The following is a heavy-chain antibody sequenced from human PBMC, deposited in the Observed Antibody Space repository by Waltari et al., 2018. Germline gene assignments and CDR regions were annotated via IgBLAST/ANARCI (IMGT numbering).Heavy chain of an antibody. CDR2: IYYSGST. D-gene: IGHD2-2*01. J-gene: IGHJ5*02. CDR3: ARGEGGVVVPAASNWFDP. V-gene: IGHV4-39*07. Sequence: QLQLQESGPGLVKPSETLSLTCTVSGGSISSSSYYWGWIRQPPGKGLEWIGSIYYSGSTYYNPARKSRVTIAVDTSKNQFSLKLSSVTAADTAVYYCARGEGGVVVPAASNWFDPWGQGTLVTVSS. CDR1: GGSISSSSYY.